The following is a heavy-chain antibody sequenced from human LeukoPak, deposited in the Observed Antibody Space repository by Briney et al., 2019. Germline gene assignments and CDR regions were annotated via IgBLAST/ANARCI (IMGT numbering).Heavy chain of an antibody. V-gene: IGHV3-30*18. CDR2: ISYDGSNR. CDR3: AKGSKAVLFTRDHYMDV. CDR1: GFTFSSYG. Sequence: PGGSLRLSCAASGFTFSSYGMHWVRQAPGKGLEWVAVISYDGSNRYYADSVRGRFTISRDNSKNTLYLQMNSLRAEDTAVYFCAKGSKAVLFTRDHYMDVWGKGTTVTISS. J-gene: IGHJ6*03. D-gene: IGHD6-19*01.